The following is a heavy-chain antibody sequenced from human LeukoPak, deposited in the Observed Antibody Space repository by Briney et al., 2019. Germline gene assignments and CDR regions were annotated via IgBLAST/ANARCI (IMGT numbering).Heavy chain of an antibody. Sequence: GGSLRLSCAASGFTVSSNYMGWVRQAPGKGLEWVSVIYSGGSTYYADSVKGRFTISRDNSKNTLYLQMNSLRAEDTAVYYCASRCSGGSCPLDYWGQGTLVTVSS. CDR2: IYSGGST. V-gene: IGHV3-66*02. J-gene: IGHJ4*02. CDR3: ASRCSGGSCPLDY. D-gene: IGHD2-15*01. CDR1: GFTVSSNY.